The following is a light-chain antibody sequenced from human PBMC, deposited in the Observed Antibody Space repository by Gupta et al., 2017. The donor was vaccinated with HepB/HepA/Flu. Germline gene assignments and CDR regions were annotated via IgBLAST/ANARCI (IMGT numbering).Light chain of an antibody. CDR2: DAS. V-gene: IGKV1-33*01. CDR1: QDISNY. Sequence: DLQMTQSTSSLSASVGDKVTITCQASQDISNYLNWYQQKPGKAPQLLTYDASNLETGVPSRFRGSGSGTDFTCTISRLKPEDIATYYCQQYDKRLRFSFGRGTKLEIK. CDR3: QQYDKRLRFS. J-gene: IGKJ2*03.